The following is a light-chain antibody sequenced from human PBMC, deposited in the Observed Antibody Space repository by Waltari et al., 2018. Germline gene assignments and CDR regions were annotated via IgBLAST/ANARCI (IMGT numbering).Light chain of an antibody. V-gene: IGKV3-20*01. CDR3: QQYGGAYT. J-gene: IGKJ2*01. CDR2: GAS. Sequence: EIVLTQSPGTLSLSPGERATLSCRASQSVRSSQLAWYQQKPGQAPRLLIYGASIRLTGIPDRFGGGESGTDFTHTISRLEPEDFAVYYCQQYGGAYTFGQGTKLEIK. CDR1: QSVRSSQ.